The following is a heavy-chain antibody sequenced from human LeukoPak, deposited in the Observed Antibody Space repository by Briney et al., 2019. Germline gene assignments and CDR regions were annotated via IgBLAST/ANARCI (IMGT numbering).Heavy chain of an antibody. CDR3: ARDRVGQQLVGRKNNYYYMDV. CDR1: GYSISSGYY. D-gene: IGHD6-13*01. J-gene: IGHJ6*03. Sequence: NPSETLSLTCTVSGYSISSGYYWGWIRQPPGKGLEWIGNIYHSGSTYYNPSLKSRVTISIDTSKNQFSLKLSSVTAADTAIYYCARDRVGQQLVGRKNNYYYMDVWGKGTTVTISS. V-gene: IGHV4-38-2*02. CDR2: IYHSGST.